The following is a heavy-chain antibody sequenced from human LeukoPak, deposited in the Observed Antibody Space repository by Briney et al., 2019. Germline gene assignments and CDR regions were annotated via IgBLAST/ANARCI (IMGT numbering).Heavy chain of an antibody. Sequence: ASVKVSCKASGYIFTNYYMHWVRQAPGQGLEWMGIINPSGGSTTYTQKFQGRVTMTRDTFTSTVYMEVSSLRSEDTAVYYCARAGYDSSGYYSYWGQGTLVTVSS. CDR3: ARAGYDSSGYYSY. CDR2: INPSGGST. J-gene: IGHJ4*02. CDR1: GYIFTNYY. V-gene: IGHV1-46*01. D-gene: IGHD3-22*01.